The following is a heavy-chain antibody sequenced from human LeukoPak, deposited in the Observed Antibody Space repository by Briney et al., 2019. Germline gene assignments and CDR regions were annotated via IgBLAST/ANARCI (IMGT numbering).Heavy chain of an antibody. J-gene: IGHJ6*02. Sequence: GRSLRLSCAASGFTFSSYGMHWVRQAPGKGLEWVAVISYDGSNKYYADSVKGRFTISRDNSKNTLYLQMNSLRAEDTAVYYCAKFMNGQLPPGDYYYGMDVWGQGTAVTVSS. V-gene: IGHV3-30*18. D-gene: IGHD2-2*01. CDR3: AKFMNGQLPPGDYYYGMDV. CDR2: ISYDGSNK. CDR1: GFTFSSYG.